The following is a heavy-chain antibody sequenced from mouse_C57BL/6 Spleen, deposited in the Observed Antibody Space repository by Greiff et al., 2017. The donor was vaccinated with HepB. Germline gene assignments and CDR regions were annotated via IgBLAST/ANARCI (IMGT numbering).Heavy chain of an antibody. CDR2: IYPGNSDT. CDR1: GYTFTSYW. D-gene: IGHD1-1*01. Sequence: EVQLQQSGPVLARPGASVKMSCKTSGYTFTSYWMHWVKQRPGQGLEWIGAIYPGNSDTSYNQKFKGKAKLTAVTSASTAYMELNSLTNEDTAVYYCARDGNSYFCDYWGQGTTLTVSS. CDR3: ARDGNSYFCDY. V-gene: IGHV1-5*01. J-gene: IGHJ2*01.